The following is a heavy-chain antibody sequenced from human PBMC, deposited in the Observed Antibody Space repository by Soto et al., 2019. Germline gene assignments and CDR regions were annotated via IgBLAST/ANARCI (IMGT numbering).Heavy chain of an antibody. D-gene: IGHD2-2*01. CDR3: ARAGYCSSTSCSDAFDI. V-gene: IGHV1-3*01. CDR1: GYTFTNYA. J-gene: IGHJ3*02. Sequence: ASVKVSCKASGYTFTNYAMHWVRQAPRQRLEWMGWINAGNGNTQFSQKFQGRVTITRDTSASTAYMELSSLRSEDTAVYYCARAGYCSSTSCSDAFDIWGQGTMVTVSS. CDR2: INAGNGNT.